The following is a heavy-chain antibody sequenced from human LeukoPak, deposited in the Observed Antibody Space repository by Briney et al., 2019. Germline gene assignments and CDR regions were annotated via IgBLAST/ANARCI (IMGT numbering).Heavy chain of an antibody. CDR3: ARETSSSALEY. CDR1: GASINSSNW. D-gene: IGHD6-6*01. CDR2: IYHSGST. V-gene: IGHV4-4*02. J-gene: IGHJ4*02. Sequence: PSETLSLTCAVSGASINSSNWWSWVRQSPGKGLEWIGEIYHSGSTNYNPSLKSRVTISVDKSKNQFSLKLTSVTAADTAVYYCARETSSSALEYWGQGTLVTVSS.